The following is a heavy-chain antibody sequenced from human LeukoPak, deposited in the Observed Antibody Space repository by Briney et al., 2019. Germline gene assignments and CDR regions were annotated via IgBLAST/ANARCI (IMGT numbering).Heavy chain of an antibody. CDR3: ARDWGSCSSTSCSPYNWFDP. J-gene: IGHJ5*02. V-gene: IGHV3-7*01. D-gene: IGHD2-2*01. CDR1: GFTFSSYW. Sequence: GGSLRLSCAASGFTFSSYWMSWVRQAPGKGLEWVANIKQDGSEKYYVDSVKGRFTISRDSAKNSLYLQMNSLRAEDTAVYYCARDWGSCSSTSCSPYNWFDPWGQGTLVTVSA. CDR2: IKQDGSEK.